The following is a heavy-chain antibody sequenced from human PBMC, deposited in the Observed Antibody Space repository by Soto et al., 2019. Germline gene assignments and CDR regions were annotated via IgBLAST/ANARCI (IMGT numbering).Heavy chain of an antibody. CDR1: GFTFSGYS. CDR2: ISPDARKK. J-gene: IGHJ6*02. D-gene: IGHD2-15*01. Sequence: QVQLVESGGGVVQSGRSLRLSCAASGFTFSGYSIHWVRQAPGKGLEWVEVISPDARKKYYADSLKGQFTISRDSSKNTAYLEMSSLRAEDTALYYCARDVCQCSGATCYFYGMDVWGQGTTVTVS. V-gene: IGHV3-30*04. CDR3: ARDVCQCSGATCYFYGMDV.